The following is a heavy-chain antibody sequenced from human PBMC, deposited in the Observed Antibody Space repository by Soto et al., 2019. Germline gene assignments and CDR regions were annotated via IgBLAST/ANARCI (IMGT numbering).Heavy chain of an antibody. J-gene: IGHJ4*02. CDR3: AHRRTSRSSFGY. CDR2: IYWDDDK. D-gene: IGHD6-6*01. Sequence: QITLQESGPTLVKPTQTLTLTCTFSGCSLSTSAVGVGWIRQPPGKALEWLALIYWDDDKRYSPSLKSRLTITKDTSKNQVVRTMTNMDPVDTVTYYCAHRRTSRSSFGYWGQGTLVTVSS. V-gene: IGHV2-5*02. CDR1: GCSLSTSAVG.